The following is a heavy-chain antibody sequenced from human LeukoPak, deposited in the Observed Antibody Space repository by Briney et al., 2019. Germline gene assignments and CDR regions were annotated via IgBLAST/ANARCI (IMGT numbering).Heavy chain of an antibody. J-gene: IGHJ4*02. D-gene: IGHD6-13*01. CDR2: INPNSGGT. CDR3: ARELVRAAAVDY. CDR1: GYSLTGNY. V-gene: IGHV1-2*02. Sequence: GASVKVSCKASGYSLTGNYMHWMRQAPGQGLEWMGWINPNSGGTKYAQQFQGRVTMTRDTSISTAYMELSSLRSDDTAVYYCARELVRAAAVDYWGQGTLVTVSS.